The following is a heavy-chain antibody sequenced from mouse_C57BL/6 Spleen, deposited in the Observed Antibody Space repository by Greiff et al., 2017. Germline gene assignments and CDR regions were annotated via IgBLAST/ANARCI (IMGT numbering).Heavy chain of an antibody. V-gene: IGHV1-62-2*01. D-gene: IGHD2-12*01. CDR2: FYPGSGSI. Sequence: QVQLKESGAELVKPGASVKLSCKASGYTFTEYTIHWVKQRSGQGLEWIGWFYPGSGSIKYNEKFKDKATLTADKSSSTVYMELSKLTSEDSAVYFCARHEDYDAFMDYWGQGTSVTVSS. CDR3: ARHEDYDAFMDY. J-gene: IGHJ4*01. CDR1: GYTFTEYT.